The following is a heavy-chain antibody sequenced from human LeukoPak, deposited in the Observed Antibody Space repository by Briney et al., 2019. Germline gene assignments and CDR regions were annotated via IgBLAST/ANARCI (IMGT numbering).Heavy chain of an antibody. D-gene: IGHD5-12*01. CDR1: GFTFSSYA. CDR3: AILIVATRKGNDY. V-gene: IGHV3-23*01. J-gene: IGHJ4*02. Sequence: GRSLRLSCAASGFTFSSYAMSWVRQAPGKGLEWVSAISGSGGSTYYADSVKGRFTISRDNSKNTLYLQMNSLRAEDTAVYYCAILIVATRKGNDYWGQGTLVTVSS. CDR2: ISGSGGST.